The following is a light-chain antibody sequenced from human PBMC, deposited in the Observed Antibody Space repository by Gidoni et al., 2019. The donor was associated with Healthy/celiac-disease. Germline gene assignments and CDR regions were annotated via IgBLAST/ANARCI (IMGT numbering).Light chain of an antibody. CDR2: DAS. J-gene: IGKJ2*01. V-gene: IGKV3-11*01. Sequence: VFTQSPATLSLSPGERATLSCRDSQSVSSYLAWYQQKPGQAPRLLIYDASNRATGIPARFSGSGSGTDFTLTISSLEPEDFAVYYCQQRSNWPTFGQGTKLEIK. CDR3: QQRSNWPT. CDR1: QSVSSY.